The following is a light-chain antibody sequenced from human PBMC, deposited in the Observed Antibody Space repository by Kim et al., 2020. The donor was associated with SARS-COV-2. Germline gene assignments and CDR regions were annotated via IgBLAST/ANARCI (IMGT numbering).Light chain of an antibody. CDR3: QQNYMIPWT. V-gene: IGKV1-39*01. J-gene: IGKJ1*01. CDR1: QNIITF. CDR2: DTS. Sequence: DIQMTQSPSSLSASVGDRVTITCRASQNIITFLAWYQQKPGKVPKVLMYDTSNLKSGVPLRFSGSGSGTDFTLTIHNVQPEDYATYFSQQNYMIPWTFGQGSKVYSK.